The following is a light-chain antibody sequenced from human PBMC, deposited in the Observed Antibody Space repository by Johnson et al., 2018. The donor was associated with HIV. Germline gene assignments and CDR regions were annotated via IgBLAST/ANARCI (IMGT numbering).Light chain of an antibody. CDR1: SSNIGDNY. J-gene: IGLJ1*01. CDR2: DSD. V-gene: IGLV1-51*01. Sequence: QSVLTQSPSVSAAPGQKVTISCSGSSSNIGDNYVSWYQQLPGTAPKLLIYDSDKRPSGIPDRFSGSNSGTSATLGITGLQPGDEADYYCGTWDSSLSAGVFGSGTKVTVL. CDR3: GTWDSSLSAGV.